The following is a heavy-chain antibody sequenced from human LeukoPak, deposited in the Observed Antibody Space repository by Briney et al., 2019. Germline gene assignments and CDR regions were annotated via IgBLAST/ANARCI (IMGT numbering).Heavy chain of an antibody. CDR2: IYSDGST. CDR3: ARERSGWSYTFDY. D-gene: IGHD6-19*01. V-gene: IGHV3-53*01. Sequence: GGSLRLSCAASGFTVSSNYMSWVRQAPGKGLEWVSIIYSDGSTYYADSVKGRFTISRDNSKNTLYLQMNSLRAEDTAVYYCARERSGWSYTFDYWGQGTLVTVSS. CDR1: GFTVSSNY. J-gene: IGHJ4*02.